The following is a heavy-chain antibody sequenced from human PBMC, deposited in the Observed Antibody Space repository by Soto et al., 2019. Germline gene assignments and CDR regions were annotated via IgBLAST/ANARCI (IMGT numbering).Heavy chain of an antibody. Sequence: SVKVSCKASGGTFSSYAISWVRQAPGQGLEWMGGIIPIFGTANYAQKFQGRVTITADESTSTAYMELSSLGSEDTAVYYCAREDSSGSPNLTYYYYYGMDVWGKGTTVTVSS. V-gene: IGHV1-69*13. CDR2: IIPIFGTA. D-gene: IGHD6-19*01. CDR1: GGTFSSYA. J-gene: IGHJ6*04. CDR3: AREDSSGSPNLTYYYYYGMDV.